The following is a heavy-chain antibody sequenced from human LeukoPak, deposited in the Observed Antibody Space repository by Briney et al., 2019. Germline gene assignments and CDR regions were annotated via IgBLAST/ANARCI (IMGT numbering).Heavy chain of an antibody. CDR2: IKQDGSEK. CDR1: GFTFSTYG. D-gene: IGHD2-15*01. J-gene: IGHJ6*03. Sequence: PGGTLRLSCAASGFTFSTYGMSWVRQAPGKGLEWVANIKQDGSEKYYVDSVKGRFTISRDNAKNSLYLQMNSLRAEDTAVYYCARAIVVVVAAPGHYYYYYVDVWGKGTTVIVSS. CDR3: ARAIVVVVAAPGHYYYYYVDV. V-gene: IGHV3-7*01.